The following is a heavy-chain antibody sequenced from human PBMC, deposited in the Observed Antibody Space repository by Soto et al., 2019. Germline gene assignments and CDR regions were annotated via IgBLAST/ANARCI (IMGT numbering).Heavy chain of an antibody. CDR2: ISYDGSNK. Sequence: QVQLVESGGGVVQPGRSLRLSCAASGFTFSSYAMHWVRQAPGKGLEWVAVISYDGSNKYYADSVKGRFTISRDNSKNPLYLQMNSLRAEDTAVYYCATDLLPTMVRGVMGYWGQGTLVTVSS. D-gene: IGHD3-10*01. CDR1: GFTFSSYA. J-gene: IGHJ4*02. V-gene: IGHV3-30-3*01. CDR3: ATDLLPTMVRGVMGY.